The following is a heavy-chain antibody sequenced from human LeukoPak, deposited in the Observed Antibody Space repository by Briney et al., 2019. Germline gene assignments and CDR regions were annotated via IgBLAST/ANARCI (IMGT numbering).Heavy chain of an antibody. D-gene: IGHD3-22*01. CDR3: AKTYFDTSAYHLYFFDS. J-gene: IGHJ4*02. CDR1: GFTFSHFG. V-gene: IGHV3-30*18. CDR2: ISFDGHNE. Sequence: GRSLRLSCAASGFTFSHFGMHWVRHAPGKGLEWLALISFDGHNEYYADSVKGRFTISRDNSKNTLYLQMTSLRPDDTAVYYCAKTYFDTSAYHLYFFDSWGQGIPVIVSS.